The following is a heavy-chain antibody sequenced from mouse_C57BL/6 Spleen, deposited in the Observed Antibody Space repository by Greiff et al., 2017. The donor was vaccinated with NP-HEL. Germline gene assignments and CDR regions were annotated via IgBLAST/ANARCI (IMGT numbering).Heavy chain of an antibody. CDR2: LDPANGNP. CDR3: ARLAGSSYGFAY. CDR1: GFNIKNTY. Sequence: VQLKQSVAELVRPGASVKLSCTASGFNIKNTYMHWVKQRPDQGLEWIGRLDPANGNPKSAPQLQGKATITADTSSNTAYLQLSSLTSEDTAIYYCARLAGSSYGFAYWGQGTLVTVSA. V-gene: IGHV14-3*01. D-gene: IGHD1-1*01. J-gene: IGHJ3*01.